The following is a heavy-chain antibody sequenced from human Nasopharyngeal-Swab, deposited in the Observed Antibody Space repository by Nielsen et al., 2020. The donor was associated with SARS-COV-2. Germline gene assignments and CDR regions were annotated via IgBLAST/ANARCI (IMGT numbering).Heavy chain of an antibody. J-gene: IGHJ6*02. D-gene: IGHD3-3*01. V-gene: IGHV4-59*01. Sequence: SETLSLTCTVSGGSISSYYWSWIRQPPGKGLEWIGYISYSGSTNYNPSLKSRVTISVDTSKNQFSLKLSSVTAADTAVYYCAREDPPITIFGVITYGGMDVWGQGTTVTVSS. CDR3: AREDPPITIFGVITYGGMDV. CDR1: GGSISSYY. CDR2: ISYSGST.